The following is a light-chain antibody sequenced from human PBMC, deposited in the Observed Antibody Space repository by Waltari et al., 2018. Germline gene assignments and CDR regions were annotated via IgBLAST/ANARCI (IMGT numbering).Light chain of an antibody. CDR1: TSDVGCYDY. CDR3: NSYTSSSTRV. Sequence: QSALTQPASVSGSPGQSIPIPCTGTTSDVGCYDYVSWYQQHPGKAPTLIIYDVSNRPSGVSNRFSGSKSGNTASLTISGLQAEDEADYYCNSYTSSSTRVFGGGTKLTVL. CDR2: DVS. J-gene: IGLJ2*01. V-gene: IGLV2-14*03.